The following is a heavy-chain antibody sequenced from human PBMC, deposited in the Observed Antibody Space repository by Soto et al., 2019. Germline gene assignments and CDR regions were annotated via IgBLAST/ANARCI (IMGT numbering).Heavy chain of an antibody. CDR2: IYPGDSDT. D-gene: IGHD3-10*01. CDR3: ARRITMVRGVMTYYFDY. CDR1: GYSFTSYW. J-gene: IGHJ4*02. V-gene: IGHV5-51*01. Sequence: GESLKISCKGSGYSFTSYWIGWVRQMPGKGLEWMGIIYPGDSDTRYSPSFQGQVTISADKSISTAYLQWSSLKASDTAMYYCARRITMVRGVMTYYFDYWGQGTLVTVSS.